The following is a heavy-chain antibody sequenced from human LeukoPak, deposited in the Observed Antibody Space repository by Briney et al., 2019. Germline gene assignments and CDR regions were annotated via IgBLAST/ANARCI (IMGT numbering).Heavy chain of an antibody. D-gene: IGHD4-23*01. Sequence: PAETLSLTCTVSGGPIGSYQWSWIRQPPGKGLEWIGNIYYSGSANYNPSLQSRVIISVDTSKNQFSLKLSPVTAADTAVYYCARVGVDDSGNIIKYFFDYWGQGTLVTVSS. V-gene: IGHV4-59*01. J-gene: IGHJ4*02. CDR2: IYYSGSA. CDR3: ARVGVDDSGNIIKYFFDY. CDR1: GGPIGSYQ.